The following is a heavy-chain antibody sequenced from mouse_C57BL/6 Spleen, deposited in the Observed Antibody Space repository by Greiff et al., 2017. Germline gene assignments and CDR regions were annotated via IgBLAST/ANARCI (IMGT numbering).Heavy chain of an antibody. V-gene: IGHV1-64*01. J-gene: IGHJ3*01. Sequence: VQLQQPGAELVKPGASVKLSCKASGYTFTSYWMHWVKQRPGQGLEWIGMIHPNSGSTNYNEKFKSKATLTVEKSSSTAYMQLSSLTSEDSAVYYWARAATGGFAYWGQGTLVTVSA. CDR1: GYTFTSYW. CDR3: ARAATGGFAY. CDR2: IHPNSGST. D-gene: IGHD1-2*01.